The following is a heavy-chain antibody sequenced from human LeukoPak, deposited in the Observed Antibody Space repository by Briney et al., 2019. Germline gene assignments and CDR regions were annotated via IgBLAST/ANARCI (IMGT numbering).Heavy chain of an antibody. J-gene: IGHJ4*02. D-gene: IGHD6-13*01. V-gene: IGHV3-30*02. CDR2: IRYDGSNK. CDR3: AKRIVAAAGFDY. Sequence: GALRLSCAASGFTFSSYGMHWVRQAPGKGLEWVAFIRYDGSNKYYADSVKGRFTISRDNSKNTLYLQMNSLRAEDTAVYYCAKRIVAAAGFDYWGQGTLVTVSS. CDR1: GFTFSSYG.